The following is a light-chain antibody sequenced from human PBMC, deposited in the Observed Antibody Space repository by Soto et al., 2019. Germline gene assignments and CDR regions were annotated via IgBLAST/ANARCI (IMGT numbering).Light chain of an antibody. CDR3: AAWDYGLNALV. V-gene: IGLV1-44*01. CDR1: SSNFGSNP. CDR2: SNS. Sequence: QSVLTQPPSASGTPGQTVIISCSWSSSNFGSNPVNWYQQLPGTAPKLLIFSNSQRPSGVPDRFSGSRSGTSASLPITGVQSEDEAHYYCAAWDYGLNALVFGGGTKLTVL. J-gene: IGLJ2*01.